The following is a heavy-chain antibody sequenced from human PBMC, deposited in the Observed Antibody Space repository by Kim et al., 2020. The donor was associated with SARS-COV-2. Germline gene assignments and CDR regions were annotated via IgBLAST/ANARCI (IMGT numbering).Heavy chain of an antibody. CDR3: ARVWDCSGGSCYSESDILFFDY. Sequence: GGSLRLSCAASGFTFSSYEMNWVRQAPGKGLEWVSYISSSGSTIYYADPVKGRFTISRDNAKNSLYLQMNSLRAEDTAVYYCARVWDCSGGSCYSESDILFFDYWGQGTLVTVSS. J-gene: IGHJ4*02. CDR1: GFTFSSYE. D-gene: IGHD2-15*01. CDR2: ISSSGSTI. V-gene: IGHV3-48*03.